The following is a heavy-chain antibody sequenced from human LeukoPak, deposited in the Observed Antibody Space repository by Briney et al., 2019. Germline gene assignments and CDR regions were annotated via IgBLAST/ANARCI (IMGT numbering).Heavy chain of an antibody. D-gene: IGHD2-15*01. CDR1: GFTFSSYS. V-gene: IGHV3-21*01. CDR3: ARDSCSGGSCLTFYYYYGMDV. CDR2: ISSSSSYI. J-gene: IGHJ6*02. Sequence: GGSLRLSCAASGFTFSSYSMNWVRQAPGEGLEWVSSISSSSSYIYYADSVKGRFTISRDNAKNSLYLQMNSLRAEDTAVYYCARDSCSGGSCLTFYYYYGMDVWGQGTTVTVSS.